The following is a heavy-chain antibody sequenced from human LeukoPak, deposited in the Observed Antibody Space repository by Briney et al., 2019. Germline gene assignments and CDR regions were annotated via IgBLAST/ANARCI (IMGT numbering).Heavy chain of an antibody. CDR3: ARVGSGSFPFDYYYMDV. CDR2: ISSSSSYI. Sequence: GGSLRLSCAASGFTFSSYSMSWVRQAPGKGLEWVSSISSSSSYIYYADSVKGRFTISRDNAKNSLYLQMNSLRAEDTAVYYCARVGSGSFPFDYYYMDVWGKGTTVTVSS. D-gene: IGHD1-26*01. J-gene: IGHJ6*03. V-gene: IGHV3-21*01. CDR1: GFTFSSYS.